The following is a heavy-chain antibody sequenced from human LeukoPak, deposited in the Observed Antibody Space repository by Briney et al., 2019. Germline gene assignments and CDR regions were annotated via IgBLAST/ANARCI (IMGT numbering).Heavy chain of an antibody. J-gene: IGHJ4*02. CDR1: GFTFSSYG. CDR2: ISYDGSNE. V-gene: IGHV3-30*18. Sequence: PGGSLRLSCAASGFTFSSYGMHWVRQAPGKGLEWVAVISYDGSNEYYADSVKGRFTISRDNSKNTLYLQMNSLRADDTAVYYCANPYDYDSSGYSIGYWGQGTLVTVSS. D-gene: IGHD3-22*01. CDR3: ANPYDYDSSGYSIGY.